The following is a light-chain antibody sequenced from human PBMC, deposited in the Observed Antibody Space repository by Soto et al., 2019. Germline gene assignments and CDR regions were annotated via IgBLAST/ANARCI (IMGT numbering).Light chain of an antibody. Sequence: DIQMTQSPSSLSASVRDTVTITCRASQNIGSYLNWYQQKPGKAPTLLIYAASTLQSGVPSRFSGSGYGTELNLTISRLNTEDFATYFCQQGYRIFQTFGQGTKVDIK. V-gene: IGKV1-39*01. J-gene: IGKJ1*01. CDR1: QNIGSY. CDR3: QQGYRIFQT. CDR2: AAS.